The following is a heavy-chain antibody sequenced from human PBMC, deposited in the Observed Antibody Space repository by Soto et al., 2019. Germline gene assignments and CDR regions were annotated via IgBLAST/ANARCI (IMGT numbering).Heavy chain of an antibody. D-gene: IGHD6-13*01. CDR1: GFTFSSYS. J-gene: IGHJ5*02. CDR3: ARGEGSSYDRIYNWFDP. V-gene: IGHV3-48*01. Sequence: GGSLRLSCAASGFTFSSYSMNWVRQAPGKGLEWVSYISSSSSTIYYADSVKGRFTISRDNAKNSLYLQMNSLRAEDTAVYYCARGEGSSYDRIYNWFDPWGQGTLVTVAS. CDR2: ISSSSSTI.